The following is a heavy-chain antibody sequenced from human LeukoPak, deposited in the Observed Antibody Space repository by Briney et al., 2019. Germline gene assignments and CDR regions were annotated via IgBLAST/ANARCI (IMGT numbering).Heavy chain of an antibody. J-gene: IGHJ4*02. V-gene: IGHV3-9*01. CDR2: ISWNSGSI. CDR3: AKDDDWLRFEH. CDR1: GFTFDDYA. D-gene: IGHD5-12*01. Sequence: GRSLRLSCAASGFTFDDYAMHWVRQAPGKGLEWVSGISWNSGSIGYADSVKGRFTISRDNSNHMLYLQMNSLIAEDTAIYYCAKDDDWLRFEHWGRGTPVSVSS.